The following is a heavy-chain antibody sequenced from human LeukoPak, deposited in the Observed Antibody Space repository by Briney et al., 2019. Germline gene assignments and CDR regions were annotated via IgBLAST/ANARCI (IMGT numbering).Heavy chain of an antibody. Sequence: GGSLRLSCVGSGFTFRSHAMSWVRQAPEKGLEFVSGIYENGGTTYYADSVKGRFSISRDNSKNTLYLQMDSLRGEDTAAYYCAKVGIVGATTSAYFEYWGQGTLVTVSS. V-gene: IGHV3-23*01. CDR1: GFTFRSHA. J-gene: IGHJ4*02. CDR2: IYENGGTT. D-gene: IGHD1-26*01. CDR3: AKVGIVGATTSAYFEY.